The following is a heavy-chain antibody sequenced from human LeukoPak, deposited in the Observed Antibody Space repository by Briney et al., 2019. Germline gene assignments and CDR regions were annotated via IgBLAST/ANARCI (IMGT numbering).Heavy chain of an antibody. J-gene: IGHJ4*02. CDR1: GFTFSSYA. CDR3: ARARNGGPDY. V-gene: IGHV3-23*01. D-gene: IGHD2-8*01. CDR2: ISDSGGST. Sequence: GGSLRPSCAASGFTFSSYAMSWVRQAPGKGLEWVSTISDSGGSTNYADSVKGRFTISRDNSKNTLYLQMNSLRAEDTAVYYCARARNGGPDYWGQGTLVTVSS.